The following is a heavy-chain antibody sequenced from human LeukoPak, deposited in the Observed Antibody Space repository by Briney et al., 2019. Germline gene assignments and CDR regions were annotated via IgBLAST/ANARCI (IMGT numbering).Heavy chain of an antibody. CDR2: ISYDGSNK. J-gene: IGHJ4*02. CDR3: AKASLRYFDWFSDY. D-gene: IGHD3-9*01. Sequence: GGSLRLSCAASGFTFSGYAMHWVRQAPGKGLEWVAVISYDGSNKYYADSVKGRFTISRDNSRHTLHLQMNSLRAEDTAVYSCAKASLRYFDWFSDYWGQGTLVTVSS. CDR1: GFTFSGYA. V-gene: IGHV3-30*18.